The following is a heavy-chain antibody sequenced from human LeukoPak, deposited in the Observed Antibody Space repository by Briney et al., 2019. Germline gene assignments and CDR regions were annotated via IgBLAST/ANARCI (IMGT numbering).Heavy chain of an antibody. CDR1: GFTLSSYA. CDR3: ARGLWFGELGYDY. Sequence: GGSLRLSCAASGFTLSSYAMSWVRQAPGKGLEWVSAISGSGGSTYYADSVKGRFTISRDNAKNSLYLQMNSLRAEDTAVYYCARGLWFGELGYDYWGQGTLVTVSS. J-gene: IGHJ4*02. D-gene: IGHD3-10*01. CDR2: ISGSGGST. V-gene: IGHV3-23*01.